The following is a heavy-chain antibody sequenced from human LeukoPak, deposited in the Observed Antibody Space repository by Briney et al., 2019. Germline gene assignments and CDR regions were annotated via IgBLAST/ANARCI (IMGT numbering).Heavy chain of an antibody. CDR3: ARAILGYCSGGSCYHAQLDY. CDR2: ISAYNGNT. D-gene: IGHD2-15*01. J-gene: IGHJ4*02. CDR1: GYTFTSYG. Sequence: GASVKVSCKASGYTFTSYGISWVRQAPGQGLEWMGWISAYNGNTNHAQKLQGRVTMTTDTSTSTAYMELRSLRSDDTAVYYCARAILGYCSGGSCYHAQLDYWGQGTLVTVSS. V-gene: IGHV1-18*01.